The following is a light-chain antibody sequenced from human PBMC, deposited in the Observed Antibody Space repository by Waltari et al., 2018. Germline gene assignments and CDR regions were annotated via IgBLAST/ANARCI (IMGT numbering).Light chain of an antibody. Sequence: QSALTHPASVSGSPGQSITISCTGTSSDVGGYKYVSWYQQHPGKAPKLIIYDVSTRPSGTSNRFSGSKSGNTASLTISGLQAEDEADYYCNSYTSSRTWVFGGGTKLTVL. CDR1: SSDVGGYKY. J-gene: IGLJ3*02. CDR2: DVS. V-gene: IGLV2-14*03. CDR3: NSYTSSRTWV.